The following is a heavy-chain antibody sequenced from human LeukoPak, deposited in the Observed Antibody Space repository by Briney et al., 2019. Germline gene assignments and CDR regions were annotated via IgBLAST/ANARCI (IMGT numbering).Heavy chain of an antibody. Sequence: GGSLRLSCAISGFTSTTAWMTWVRQAPGKGLEWVADIRQDGSDKYYVDSVKGRFIISRDNSKNTMYLQMNSLRTEDTAVYYCAKDLGSGSYACDIWGQGTMVTVSS. V-gene: IGHV3-7*01. J-gene: IGHJ3*02. CDR1: GFTSTTAW. CDR2: IRQDGSDK. D-gene: IGHD3-10*01. CDR3: AKDLGSGSYACDI.